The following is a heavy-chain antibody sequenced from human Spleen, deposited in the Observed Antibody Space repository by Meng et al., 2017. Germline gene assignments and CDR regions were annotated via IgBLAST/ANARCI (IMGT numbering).Heavy chain of an antibody. J-gene: IGHJ5*02. CDR2: IYHSGST. CDR3: ARVSLQATIAAAGVVWFDP. CDR1: GGAISSSNW. V-gene: IGHV4-4*02. D-gene: IGHD6-13*01. Sequence: QVQLQESGPGLVKPSGTLSLTCAVSGGAISSSNWWSWVRQPPGKGLEWIGEIYHSGSTNYNPSLKSRVTISVDKSKNQFSLKLISVTAADTAVYYCARVSLQATIAAAGVVWFDPWGQGTLVTVSS.